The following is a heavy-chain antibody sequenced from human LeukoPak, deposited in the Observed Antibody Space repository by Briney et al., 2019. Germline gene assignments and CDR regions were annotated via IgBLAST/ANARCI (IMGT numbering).Heavy chain of an antibody. J-gene: IGHJ4*02. D-gene: IGHD2-2*01. Sequence: ASVKVSCKASGYTFTSYGISWVRQAPGQGLEWMGWISAYNGNTNYAQKLQGRVTMTTDTSTSTAYMELRSLRSDDTAVYYCAREKPIVVVPAAYFDYWGQGTLVTVSS. CDR2: ISAYNGNT. CDR1: GYTFTSYG. CDR3: AREKPIVVVPAAYFDY. V-gene: IGHV1-18*01.